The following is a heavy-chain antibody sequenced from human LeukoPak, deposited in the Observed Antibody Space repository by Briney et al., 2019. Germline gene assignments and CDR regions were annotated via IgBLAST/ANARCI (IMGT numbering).Heavy chain of an antibody. CDR3: ARVNIVATITEDY. J-gene: IGHJ4*02. CDR2: INHSGST. V-gene: IGHV4-34*01. Sequence: PSETLSLTCAVYGGSFSGYYWSWIRQPPGKGLEWIGEINHSGSTNYNPSFKSRVTISVDTSKNQFSLKLSSVTAADTAVYYCARVNIVATITEDYWGQGTLVTVSS. D-gene: IGHD5-12*01. CDR1: GGSFSGYY.